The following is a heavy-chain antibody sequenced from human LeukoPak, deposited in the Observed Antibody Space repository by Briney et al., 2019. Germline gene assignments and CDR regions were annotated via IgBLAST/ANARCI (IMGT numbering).Heavy chain of an antibody. J-gene: IGHJ4*02. CDR1: GGSFSGYY. CDR2: INHSGST. Sequence: PSETLSLTCAVYGGSFSGYYWRWIRQPPGKGLEWIGEINHSGSTNYNPSLKSRVTISVDTSKNQFSLKLSSVTAADTAVYYCARGLYYYGSGSYYGYWGQGTLVTVSS. D-gene: IGHD3-10*01. CDR3: ARGLYYYGSGSYYGY. V-gene: IGHV4-34*01.